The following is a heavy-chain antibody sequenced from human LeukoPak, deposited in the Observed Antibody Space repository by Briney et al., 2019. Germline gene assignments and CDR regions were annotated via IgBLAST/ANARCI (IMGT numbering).Heavy chain of an antibody. V-gene: IGHV4-59*01. D-gene: IGHD3-10*01. Sequence: PSETLSLTCTVSGGSISSYYWSWIRQPPGKGLEWIGYIYYSGSTNYNPSLKSRVTISVDTSKNQFSLKLSSVTAADTAVYYCARGGITMVRGVVNWFDPWGQRTLVTVSS. J-gene: IGHJ5*02. CDR1: GGSISSYY. CDR2: IYYSGST. CDR3: ARGGITMVRGVVNWFDP.